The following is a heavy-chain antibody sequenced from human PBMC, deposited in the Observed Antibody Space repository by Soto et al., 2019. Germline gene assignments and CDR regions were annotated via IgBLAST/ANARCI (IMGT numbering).Heavy chain of an antibody. Sequence: QVQLVESGGGVVQPGRSLRLSCAASGFTFSSYGMHWVRQAPGKGLEWVAVIWYDGSNKYYADSVKGRFTISRDNSKNTLYLQMNCLRAEGTAVYYCARYGSGSNDYGMDVWGQGNTVTVSS. J-gene: IGHJ6*02. V-gene: IGHV3-33*01. CDR2: IWYDGSNK. D-gene: IGHD3-10*01. CDR3: ARYGSGSNDYGMDV. CDR1: GFTFSSYG.